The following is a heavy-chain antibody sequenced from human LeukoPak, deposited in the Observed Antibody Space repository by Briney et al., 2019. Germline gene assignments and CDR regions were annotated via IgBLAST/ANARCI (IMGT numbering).Heavy chain of an antibody. V-gene: IGHV3-23*01. D-gene: IGHD6-19*01. CDR3: VGWSGWFNFDY. Sequence: GGSLRLSCAASGFTFSSYAMSWVRQAPGKGLEWDSAISGGGGSTYYADSVKGRFTISRDNSKNTLYLQMNSLTAEDTAVYYCVGWSGWFNFDYRGQGTLVTVSS. CDR1: GFTFSSYA. CDR2: ISGGGGST. J-gene: IGHJ4*02.